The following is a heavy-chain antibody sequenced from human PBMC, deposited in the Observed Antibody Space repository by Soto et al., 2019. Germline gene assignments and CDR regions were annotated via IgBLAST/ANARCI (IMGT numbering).Heavy chain of an antibody. J-gene: IGHJ6*02. CDR2: ISAYNGNT. CDR1: GYTFSSYG. V-gene: IGHV1-18*01. CDR3: AIVDIAAAGTGPRCDGMDV. Sequence: QVQLVQSGAEVKKPGASVKVSCKASGYTFSSYGISWVRQAPGQGLEWMGWISAYNGNTNYAQKLQGRVTMTTDTTTSTADMELRSLRSNDTAVDDCAIVDIAAAGTGPRCDGMDVLGQGTTVTVS. D-gene: IGHD6-13*01.